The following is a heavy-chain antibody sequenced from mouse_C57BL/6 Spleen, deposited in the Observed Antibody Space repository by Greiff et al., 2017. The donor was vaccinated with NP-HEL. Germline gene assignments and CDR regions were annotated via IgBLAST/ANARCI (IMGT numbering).Heavy chain of an antibody. Sequence: QVQLQQPGAELVKPGASVKMSCKASGYTFTSYWITWVKQRPGQGLEWIGDIYPGSGSTNYNEKFKSKATLTVDTSSSTAYMQLSSLTSEDSAVYYCARERDYYDYDAYYFDYWGQGTTLTVSS. J-gene: IGHJ2*01. CDR1: GYTFTSYW. V-gene: IGHV1-55*01. D-gene: IGHD2-4*01. CDR2: IYPGSGST. CDR3: ARERDYYDYDAYYFDY.